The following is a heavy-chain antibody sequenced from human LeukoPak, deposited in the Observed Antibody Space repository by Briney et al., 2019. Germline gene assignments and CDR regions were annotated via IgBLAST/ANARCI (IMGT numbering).Heavy chain of an antibody. J-gene: IGHJ5*02. Sequence: ASETLSPTCTVSGGSISSYYWSWIRQPPGKGLEWIGYIYYSGSTNYNPSLKSRVTISVDTSKNQFSLKLSSVTAADTAVYYCARENRDCSSTSCYSTQDWFDPWGQGTLVTVSS. CDR1: GGSISSYY. CDR3: ARENRDCSSTSCYSTQDWFDP. CDR2: IYYSGST. V-gene: IGHV4-59*01. D-gene: IGHD2-2*01.